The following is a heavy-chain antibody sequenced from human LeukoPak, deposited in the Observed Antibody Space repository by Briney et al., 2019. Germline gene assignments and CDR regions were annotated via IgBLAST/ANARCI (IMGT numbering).Heavy chain of an antibody. J-gene: IGHJ4*02. CDR2: IYTSGST. CDR3: ARDIQSSNSYGSS. CDR1: GGSISSGSYY. Sequence: SETLSLTCTVSGGSISSGSYYWSWIRQPAGKGLEWIGRIYTSGSTNYNPSLKSRVTISVDTSKNQFSLKLSSVTAADTAVYYCARDIQSSNSYGSSWGQGTLVTVSS. D-gene: IGHD5-18*01. V-gene: IGHV4-61*02.